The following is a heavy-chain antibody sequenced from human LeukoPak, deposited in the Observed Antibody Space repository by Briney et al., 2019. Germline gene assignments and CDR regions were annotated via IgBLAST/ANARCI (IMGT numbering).Heavy chain of an antibody. J-gene: IGHJ4*02. CDR3: AKGAITFGGVIVQYFDY. V-gene: IGHV3-23*01. D-gene: IGHD3-16*02. Sequence: GGSLRLSCAASGFTFSSYAMSTVRHAPGKGLERVSAISGSGGSTYYADPVKGRFNIPRDNSKNTLYLQMNSLRAEDTAVYYCAKGAITFGGVIVQYFDYWGQGTLVTVSS. CDR1: GFTFSSYA. CDR2: ISGSGGST.